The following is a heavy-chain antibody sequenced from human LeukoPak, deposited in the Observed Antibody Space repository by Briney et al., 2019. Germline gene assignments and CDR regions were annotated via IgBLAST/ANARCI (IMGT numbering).Heavy chain of an antibody. D-gene: IGHD6-25*01. CDR1: GFTFSSYS. J-gene: IGHJ4*01. Sequence: GGSLRLSCAASGFTFSSYSMNWVRQAPGKGLEWVSYISSSSSTIYYADSVKGRFTISRDTRKNFLYLQMISLRTEDTALYYCAKDLGKVIAAAGTSGFDSWGRGTLVTVSS. CDR3: AKDLGKVIAAAGTSGFDS. CDR2: ISSSSSTI. V-gene: IGHV3-48*04.